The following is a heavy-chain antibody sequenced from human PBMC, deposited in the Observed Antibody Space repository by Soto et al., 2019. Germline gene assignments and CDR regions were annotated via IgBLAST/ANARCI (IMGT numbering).Heavy chain of an antibody. CDR3: ARSTSGYPAVGGFDI. J-gene: IGHJ3*02. CDR2: TSHDGSND. D-gene: IGHD2-15*01. V-gene: IGHV3-30-3*01. CDR1: GFSFSAYS. Sequence: QVQLVESGGGVVHPGRSLRLSCAASGFSFSAYSMNWVRQAPGKGLEWVAVTSHDGSNDHYLDSVKGRFTISRDNSKNTLYLQLKSLRADDTAVYYCARSTSGYPAVGGFDIWGQGTMVIVSS.